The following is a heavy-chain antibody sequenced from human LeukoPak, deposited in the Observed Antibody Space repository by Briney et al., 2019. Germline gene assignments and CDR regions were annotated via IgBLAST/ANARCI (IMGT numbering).Heavy chain of an antibody. D-gene: IGHD4-4*01. CDR2: ISGSGGST. CDR1: GFTFSSYA. J-gene: IGHJ4*02. CDR3: AKDQMTTVTTTRFDY. V-gene: IGHV3-23*01. Sequence: GGSLRLSCAASGFTFSSYAMSWVRQAPGKGLDWVSAISGSGGSTYYADSVKGRFTISRDNSKNTLYLQMNSLRAEDTAVYYCAKDQMTTVTTTRFDYWGQGTLVTVSS.